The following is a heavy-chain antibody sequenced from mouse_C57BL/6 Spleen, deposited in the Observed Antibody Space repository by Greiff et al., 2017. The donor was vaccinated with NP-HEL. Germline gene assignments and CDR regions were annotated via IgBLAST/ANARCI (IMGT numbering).Heavy chain of an antibody. D-gene: IGHD3-2*02. CDR3: ARGTAQVFDY. CDR2: ILPGGGST. CDR1: GYTFTGYW. Sequence: VQLQQSGAELMKPGASVKLSCKATGYTFTGYWIEWVKQRPGHGLEWIGEILPGGGSTNYNEKFKGKATFTADTSSNTASMQLRSLTTEDSAIYYCARGTAQVFDYWGQGTTLTVSS. V-gene: IGHV1-9*01. J-gene: IGHJ2*01.